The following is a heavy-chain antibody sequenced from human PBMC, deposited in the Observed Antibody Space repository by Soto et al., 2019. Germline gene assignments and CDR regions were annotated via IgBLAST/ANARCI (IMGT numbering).Heavy chain of an antibody. CDR1: GYTFTSYD. J-gene: IGHJ4*02. CDR3: ARLRDGDYGLDY. Sequence: QVQLVQSGAEVKKPGASVKVSCKASGYTFTSYDINWVRQATGQGLEWMGWMNPNSVNTGYAQKFQGRVTMPRNTSPRPAFMDLGSLRSEDTAVYYCARLRDGDYGLDYWGQGTLVTVSS. CDR2: MNPNSVNT. V-gene: IGHV1-8*01. D-gene: IGHD4-17*01.